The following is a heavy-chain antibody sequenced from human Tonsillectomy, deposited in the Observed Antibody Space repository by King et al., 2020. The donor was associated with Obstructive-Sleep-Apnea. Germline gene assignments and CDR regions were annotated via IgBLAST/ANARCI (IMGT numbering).Heavy chain of an antibody. V-gene: IGHV4-39*07. CDR1: GGSISGSTYY. Sequence: QLQESGPGLVKPSETLSLTCNVSGGSISGSTYYWGWIRQPPGRGLEWIGSIYYIGTTYFNPSLKSRVTISADTSKNQFSLNLISVTAADTAVYYCARDPAAVAATGRNWGQGTLVTVSS. CDR3: ARDPAAVAATGRN. J-gene: IGHJ4*02. D-gene: IGHD6-19*01. CDR2: IYYIGTT.